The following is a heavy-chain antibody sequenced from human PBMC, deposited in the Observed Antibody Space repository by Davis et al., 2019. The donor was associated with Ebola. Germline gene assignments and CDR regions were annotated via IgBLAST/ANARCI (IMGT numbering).Heavy chain of an antibody. V-gene: IGHV4-59*01. CDR1: GYSISNYY. CDR2: IYHTGIT. Sequence: SETLSLTCTVSGYSISNYYWTWIRQPPGKGLEWIGYIYHTGITEKNPSLKSRVTISVDTSKNQFSLNLYSVTAADTAVYYCARGRAAYYYDSSGYGISPTVFDYWGQGTLVTVSS. CDR3: ARGRAAYYYDSSGYGISPTVFDY. D-gene: IGHD3-22*01. J-gene: IGHJ4*02.